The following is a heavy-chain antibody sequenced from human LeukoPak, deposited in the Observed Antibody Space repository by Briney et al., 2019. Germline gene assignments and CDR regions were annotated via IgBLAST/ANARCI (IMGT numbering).Heavy chain of an antibody. CDR1: GSSFSDYY. V-gene: IGHV3-11*04. J-gene: IGHJ4*02. D-gene: IGHD3-22*01. CDR2: ISRDGATI. CDR3: ARVRDSWAF. Sequence: GGSLRLSCAASGSSFSDYYMSWIRQAPGQGLEWPSYISRDGATIYYADSVKGRFTISRDNAKNSLYLQMNSLRAEDTAVYYCARVRDSWAFWGQGTLVTVSS.